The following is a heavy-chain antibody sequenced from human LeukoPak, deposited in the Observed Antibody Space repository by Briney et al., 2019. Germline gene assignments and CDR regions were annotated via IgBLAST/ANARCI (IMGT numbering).Heavy chain of an antibody. V-gene: IGHV3-48*04. CDR2: ISSSGSTI. D-gene: IGHD3-22*01. J-gene: IGHJ4*02. Sequence: GGSLRLSCAASGFTFSDYSMNWVRQAPGKGLEWVSYISSSGSTIYYADSVKGRFTISRDNAKNSLYLQMNTLRAEDTAVYYCARPYDSSGYHYFDYWGQGTLVTVSS. CDR3: ARPYDSSGYHYFDY. CDR1: GFTFSDYS.